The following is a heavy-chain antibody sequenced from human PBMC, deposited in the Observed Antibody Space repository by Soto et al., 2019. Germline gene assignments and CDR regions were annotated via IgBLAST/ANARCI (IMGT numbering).Heavy chain of an antibody. J-gene: IGHJ5*02. D-gene: IGHD6-13*01. Sequence: ASVKFSCKASGGTFSSYAISWVRQAPGQGLEWMGGIIPIFGTANYAQKFQGRVTITADKSTSTAYMELSSLRSEDTAVYYCARDRSAAGYNWFDPWGQGTLVTVSS. V-gene: IGHV1-69*06. CDR1: GGTFSSYA. CDR2: IIPIFGTA. CDR3: ARDRSAAGYNWFDP.